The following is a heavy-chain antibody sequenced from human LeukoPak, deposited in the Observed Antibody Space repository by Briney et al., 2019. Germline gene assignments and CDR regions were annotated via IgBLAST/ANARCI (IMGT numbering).Heavy chain of an antibody. D-gene: IGHD3-22*01. J-gene: IGHJ3*02. CDR2: INHSGST. CDR3: ARDGSSGYYYVYYQQQNAFDI. V-gene: IGHV4-34*01. Sequence: SETLSLTCAVYGGSFSGYYWSWIRQPPGKGLEWIGEINHSGSTNYNPSLKSRVTISVDTSKNQFSLKLSSVTAADTAVYYCARDGSSGYYYVYYQQQNAFDIWGQGTMVTVSS. CDR1: GGSFSGYY.